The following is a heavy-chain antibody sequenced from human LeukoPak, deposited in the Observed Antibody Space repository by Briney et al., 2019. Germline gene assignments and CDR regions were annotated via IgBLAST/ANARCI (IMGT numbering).Heavy chain of an antibody. CDR3: AKGSGSSCYSPCDY. J-gene: IGHJ4*02. CDR2: ICANDGNT. D-gene: IGHD2-15*01. Sequence: GGSLRLSCAASGFSFSSNWMSWVRQAPGKGLEWVSVICANDGNTYYADAVKGRFTISRDNSKDTLYLQMDSLRAEDTAVYYCAKGSGSSCYSPCDYWGQGILVTVSS. V-gene: IGHV3-23*01. CDR1: GFSFSSNW.